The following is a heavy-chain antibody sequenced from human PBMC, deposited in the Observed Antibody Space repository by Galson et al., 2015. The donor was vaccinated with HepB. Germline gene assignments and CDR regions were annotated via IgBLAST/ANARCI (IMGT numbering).Heavy chain of an antibody. CDR2: INPSDGTT. J-gene: IGHJ6*02. Sequence: SVKVSCKASGYTFHTYYVHWVRQAPGQGLEWMGIINPSDGTTSYAQKFQGGITMTRETSTSTVYMELSSLGSGDTAVYFCARNILPIPAAKWRDKEKHYYYGMDVWGQGTTVIVSS. CDR3: ARNILPIPAAKWRDKEKHYYYGMDV. D-gene: IGHD2-2*01. V-gene: IGHV1-46*02. CDR1: GYTFHTYY.